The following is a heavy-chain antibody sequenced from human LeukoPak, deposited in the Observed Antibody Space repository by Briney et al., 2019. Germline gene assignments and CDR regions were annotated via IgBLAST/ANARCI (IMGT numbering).Heavy chain of an antibody. D-gene: IGHD3-22*01. V-gene: IGHV4-34*01. CDR2: ITHTGST. CDR3: VSNYYDNNGFFDP. CDR1: GESFSGYY. J-gene: IGHJ5*02. Sequence: SETLSLTCAVYGESFSGYYWSWIRQPLGKGLEWIGEITHTGSTNYNASLKSRVTISLDTSKKQFSLKLSSVTAADTAVYYCVSNYYDNNGFFDPWGQGTLVTVSS.